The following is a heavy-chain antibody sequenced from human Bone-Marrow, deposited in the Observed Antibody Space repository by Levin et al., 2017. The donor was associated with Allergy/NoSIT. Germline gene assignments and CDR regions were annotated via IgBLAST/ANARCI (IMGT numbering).Heavy chain of an antibody. CDR1: GSTFSTIA. Sequence: TGESLKISCAASGSTFSTIALTWVRQAPGKGLEWVSSISPTGSRTYYADSVKGRFTISRDNSKNTLYLQMDSLRAEDTALYYCAKDNVDSVLVYYYFGMDVWGQGTTVTVSS. V-gene: IGHV3-23*01. D-gene: IGHD5-18*01. CDR2: ISPTGSRT. J-gene: IGHJ6*02. CDR3: AKDNVDSVLVYYYFGMDV.